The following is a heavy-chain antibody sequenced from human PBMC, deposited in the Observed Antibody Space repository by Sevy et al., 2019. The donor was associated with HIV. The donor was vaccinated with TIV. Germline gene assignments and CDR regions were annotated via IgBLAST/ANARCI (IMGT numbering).Heavy chain of an antibody. V-gene: IGHV3-23*01. CDR1: GFTFRNYV. CDR3: AKRVAGALAALDI. Sequence: GESLKISCAASGFTFRNYVMNWVRQPPGKGLEWVSVISDGGGTTYYADSVKGRFTISRDDSKSTLYLQMNSLRVEDTAVYFCAKRVAGALAALDIWGHGTMVTVSS. CDR2: ISDGGGTT. J-gene: IGHJ3*02. D-gene: IGHD3-10*01.